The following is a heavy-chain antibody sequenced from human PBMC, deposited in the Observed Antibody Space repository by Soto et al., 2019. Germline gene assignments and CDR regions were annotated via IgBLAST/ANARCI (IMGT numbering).Heavy chain of an antibody. V-gene: IGHV1-3*01. Sequence: GASVKVSCKASEYTFTRYVIHWVRQAPGQRLEWMGWINAGNGNTKYSQNFQGRVTITRDASASTAYMELSSLRSQDTAVYYCATSTIDTSTSKQYFYGMDVWGQGSTVTVSS. CDR2: INAGNGNT. CDR1: EYTFTRYV. D-gene: IGHD2-2*01. CDR3: ATSTIDTSTSKQYFYGMDV. J-gene: IGHJ6*02.